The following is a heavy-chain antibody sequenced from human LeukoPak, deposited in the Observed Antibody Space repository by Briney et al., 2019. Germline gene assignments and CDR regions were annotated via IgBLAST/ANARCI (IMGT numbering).Heavy chain of an antibody. CDR2: ISSNGGST. J-gene: IGHJ4*02. Sequence: PGGSLRLSCVASGFTFSNYVMHWVRQAPGKGLEYVSAISSNGGSTYYANSVKGRFTISRDNSKNTLYLQMGSLRAEDMAVYYCARDCGVSGSYYNGCSDYWGQGTLVTVSS. CDR3: ARDCGVSGSYYNGCSDY. D-gene: IGHD3-10*01. V-gene: IGHV3-64*01. CDR1: GFTFSNYV.